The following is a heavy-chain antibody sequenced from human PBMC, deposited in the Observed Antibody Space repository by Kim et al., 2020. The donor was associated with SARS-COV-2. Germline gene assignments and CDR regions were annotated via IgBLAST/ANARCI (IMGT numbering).Heavy chain of an antibody. J-gene: IGHJ3*02. V-gene: IGHV3-21*01. Sequence: YADSVKGRFPISRDNAKTSLYLQMNILRAEDTAVYYCARLYDSIRGDAFDILGQGTMVTVSS. D-gene: IGHD3-22*01. CDR3: ARLYDSIRGDAFDI.